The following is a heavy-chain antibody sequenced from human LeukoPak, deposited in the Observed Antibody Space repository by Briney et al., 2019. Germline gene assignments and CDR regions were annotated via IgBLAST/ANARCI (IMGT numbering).Heavy chain of an antibody. Sequence: ASVTVSCKASVYTFTYYYMHWVRQAPGQGLEWMGWINPNSGGTNYAQNFQGRVTMTRDTSISTAYMELSRLRSDDTAVYYCARDRPDIVVVPAATYNWFDPWGQGTLVTVSS. CDR2: INPNSGGT. D-gene: IGHD2-2*01. CDR3: ARDRPDIVVVPAATYNWFDP. J-gene: IGHJ5*02. CDR1: VYTFTYYY. V-gene: IGHV1-2*02.